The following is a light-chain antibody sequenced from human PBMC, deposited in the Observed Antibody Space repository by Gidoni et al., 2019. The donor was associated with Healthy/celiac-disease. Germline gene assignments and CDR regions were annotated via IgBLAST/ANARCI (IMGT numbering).Light chain of an antibody. V-gene: IGKV3-20*01. CDR3: QQYGSSRIT. J-gene: IGKJ5*01. CDR2: GAS. CDR1: QSVSSSD. Sequence: EIVLTQSPGSLSLSPGEIATLSCRASQSVSSSDLAWYQQKPGQAPRLLIYGASSRATGIPDRFSGSGSGTDFTLTISRLEPEDFAVYYCQQYGSSRITFGQGTRLEIK.